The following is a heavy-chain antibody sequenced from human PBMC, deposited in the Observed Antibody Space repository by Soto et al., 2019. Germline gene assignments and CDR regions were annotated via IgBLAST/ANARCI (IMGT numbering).Heavy chain of an antibody. J-gene: IGHJ4*02. CDR3: ARGGRITIFGVINRFDY. CDR2: INHSGST. V-gene: IGHV4-34*01. Sequence: SETLSLTCAVYGGSFSGYYWSWIRQPPGKGLEWIGEINHSGSTNYNPSLKSRVTISVDTSKNQFSLKLSSVTAADTAVYYCARGGRITIFGVINRFDYWGQGTLVTVSS. CDR1: GGSFSGYY. D-gene: IGHD3-3*01.